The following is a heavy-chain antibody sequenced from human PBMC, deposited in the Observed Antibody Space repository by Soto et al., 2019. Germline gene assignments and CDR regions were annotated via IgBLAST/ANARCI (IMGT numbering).Heavy chain of an antibody. J-gene: IGHJ5*02. Sequence: QVQLQESGPGLVTPSQTLSLTCTVSGGSISSCGYYWTWLRQDPGKGLVWFGYIDYRGTTFYNPSLRSRLAISVDTSKNQFSLRLTSVTVAYTAVYYCARGGATVPVYVYWFDPWGQGALVTVSS. D-gene: IGHD3-16*01. CDR2: IDYRGTT. V-gene: IGHV4-31*03. CDR3: ARGGATVPVYVYWFDP. CDR1: GGSISSCGYY.